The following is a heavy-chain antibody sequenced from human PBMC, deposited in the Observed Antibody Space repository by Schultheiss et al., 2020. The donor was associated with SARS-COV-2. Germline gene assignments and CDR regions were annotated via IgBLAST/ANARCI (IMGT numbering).Heavy chain of an antibody. D-gene: IGHD3-3*01. CDR1: GGSISSYY. J-gene: IGHJ4*02. CDR2: IYYSGST. V-gene: IGHV4-59*08. Sequence: SETLSLTCTVSGGSISSYYWSWIRQPPGKGLEWIGYIYYSGSTNYNPSLKSRVTISEDTSKNEFALKLRSVTAADAAGYYCARKYPVVGLEWSRWGQGTLVTVSS. CDR3: ARKYPVVGLEWSR.